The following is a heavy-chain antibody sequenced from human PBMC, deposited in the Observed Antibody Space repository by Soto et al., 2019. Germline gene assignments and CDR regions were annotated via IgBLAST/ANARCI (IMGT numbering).Heavy chain of an antibody. CDR1: GFTFGDYA. D-gene: IGHD1-1*01. J-gene: IGHJ6*02. Sequence: GGSLRLSCTASGFTFGDYAMSWFRQAPGKGLEWVGFIRSKACDGTTEYAASVKGRFTISRDDSKSIAYLQMNSLKTEDTAVYYCTREDPNCLCMDVWGQGTTVTVSS. V-gene: IGHV3-49*03. CDR3: TREDPNCLCMDV. CDR2: IRSKACDGTT.